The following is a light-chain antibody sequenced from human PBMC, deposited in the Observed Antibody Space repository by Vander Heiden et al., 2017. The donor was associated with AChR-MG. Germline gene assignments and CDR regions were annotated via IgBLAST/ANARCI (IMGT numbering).Light chain of an antibody. CDR2: DVS. CDR1: SSYVGGYNY. Sequence: QSALTQPASVSESPGQSITLSCSGTSSYVGGYNYVSWYQQHPGKAPKLMIYDVSKRPSGVSNRLSGSKSGNTASLTISGLQAEDEADYYCSSYAGRSTQVVGGGTKLTVL. CDR3: SSYAGRSTQV. J-gene: IGLJ2*01. V-gene: IGLV2-14*03.